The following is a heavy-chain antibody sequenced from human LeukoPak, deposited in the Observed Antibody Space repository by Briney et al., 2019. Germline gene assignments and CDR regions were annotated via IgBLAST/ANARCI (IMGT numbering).Heavy chain of an antibody. V-gene: IGHV4-34*01. J-gene: IGHJ4*02. CDR1: GGSFSGYY. CDR3: ARTLRFLESYFDY. CDR2: INHSGST. Sequence: PSETLSLTCAAYGGSFSGYYWSWIRQPPGKGLEWIGEINHSGSTNYNPSLKSRVTISVDTSKNQFSLKLSSVTAADTAVYYCARTLRFLESYFDYWGQGTLVTVSS. D-gene: IGHD3-3*01.